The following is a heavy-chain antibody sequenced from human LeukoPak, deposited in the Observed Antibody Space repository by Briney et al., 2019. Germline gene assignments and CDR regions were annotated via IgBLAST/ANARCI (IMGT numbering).Heavy chain of an antibody. Sequence: GGSLRLSCAASGFTFSSYWMSWVRQAPGKGLEWVANIKQDGSEKYYVDSVKGRFTISRDNAKNSLYLQMNSLRAEDTAVYYCARAECSSTSCLDAFDIWGQGTMVTVSS. D-gene: IGHD2-2*01. CDR2: IKQDGSEK. V-gene: IGHV3-7*01. CDR3: ARAECSSTSCLDAFDI. CDR1: GFTFSSYW. J-gene: IGHJ3*02.